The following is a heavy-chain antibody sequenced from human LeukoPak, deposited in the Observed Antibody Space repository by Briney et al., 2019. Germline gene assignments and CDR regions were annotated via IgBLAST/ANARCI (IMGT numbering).Heavy chain of an antibody. CDR3: ARDAANYFDY. J-gene: IGHJ4*02. V-gene: IGHV3-53*01. Sequence: GGSLRLSCAASGFTVSSNYMSWVRQAPGKGQEWVSVIYSGGSTYYADSVKGRFTISRDNSKNTLYLQMNSLRAEDTAVYYCARDAANYFDYWGQGTLVTVSS. CDR2: IYSGGST. D-gene: IGHD6-25*01. CDR1: GFTVSSNY.